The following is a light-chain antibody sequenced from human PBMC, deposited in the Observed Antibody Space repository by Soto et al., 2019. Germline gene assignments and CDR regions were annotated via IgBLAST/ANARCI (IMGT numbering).Light chain of an antibody. CDR2: DVS. CDR3: SSYTTSNTRQIV. V-gene: IGLV2-14*03. J-gene: IGLJ1*01. Sequence: QSALTQPASVSGSPGQSITISCTGTSSDVGGYNYGSWYQHHPGKAPKLMIFDVSNRPSGVSNRFSGSKSGNTASLTISGLQPEDEADYYCSSYTTSNTRQIVFGTGTKVTVL. CDR1: SSDVGGYNY.